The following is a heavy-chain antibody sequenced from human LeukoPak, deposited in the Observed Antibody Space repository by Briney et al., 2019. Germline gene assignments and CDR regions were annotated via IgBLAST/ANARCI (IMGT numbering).Heavy chain of an antibody. CDR2: FDPSNSYT. CDR3: ARIPKVPDAQRYSFDI. Sequence: GESLKISCQGSDYTLTTFWINWVRQMPGKGLEWVVRFDPSNSYTNYSPSFQGHVTISVDKSINTAYLHWSGLKASDTAMYYRARIPKVPDAQRYSFDIWGQGTMVTVSS. D-gene: IGHD2-15*01. CDR1: DYTLTTFW. J-gene: IGHJ3*02. V-gene: IGHV5-10-1*01.